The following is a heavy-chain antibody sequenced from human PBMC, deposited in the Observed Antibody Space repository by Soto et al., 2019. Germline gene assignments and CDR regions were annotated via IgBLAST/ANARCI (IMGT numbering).Heavy chain of an antibody. Sequence: GGALRLSCAVSGFTLTTYSMNWVRQAPGKGLEWISFINKNGFTIYYADSVKGRFTISRDYAKNSLYLQMDSLRHEDTAVYYCARGAVTGTSLFDYWGLGTLVTVSS. V-gene: IGHV3-48*02. J-gene: IGHJ4*02. CDR3: ARGAVTGTSLFDY. CDR1: GFTLTTYS. D-gene: IGHD6-19*01. CDR2: INKNGFTI.